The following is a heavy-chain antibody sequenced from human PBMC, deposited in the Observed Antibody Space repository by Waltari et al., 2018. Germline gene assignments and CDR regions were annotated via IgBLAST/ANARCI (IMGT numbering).Heavy chain of an antibody. CDR2: INQDGSGE. CDR3: QRGDY. CDR1: GFTLSNFW. V-gene: IGHV3-7*04. J-gene: IGHJ4*02. Sequence: EVQLVESGGGLAQPGGSLRTPCSPSGFTLSNFWMSWACQAPGKGLEWVANINQDGSGEYYVDSVKGRFTISRDNAKNSLYLQMNSLRAEDTAVYYCQRGDYWGQGTLVTVSS.